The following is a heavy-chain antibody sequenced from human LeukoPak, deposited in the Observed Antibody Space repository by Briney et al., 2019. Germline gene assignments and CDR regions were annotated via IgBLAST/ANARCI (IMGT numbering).Heavy chain of an antibody. CDR1: GFTFSSFA. D-gene: IGHD2-2*01. V-gene: IGHV3-23*01. CDR3: AKRGSTSYDFDS. CDR2: ISGNGVGT. Sequence: GGSLRLSCAASGFTFSSFAMRWVRQAPGKGLEWVSSISGNGVGTYYADSVKGRFTISRDNSKNSLNLQMNSLRVEDTAVYYCAKRGSTSYDFDSWGQGTLVTVSS. J-gene: IGHJ4*02.